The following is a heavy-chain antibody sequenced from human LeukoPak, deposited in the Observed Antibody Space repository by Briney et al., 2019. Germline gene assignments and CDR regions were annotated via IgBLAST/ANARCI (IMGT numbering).Heavy chain of an antibody. J-gene: IGHJ4*02. CDR1: NASIISSSYY. CDR2: IYYRGRT. V-gene: IGHV4-39*01. D-gene: IGHD3-22*01. Sequence: PSETLSLTCSVSNASIISSSYYWGWIRQPPGKGLEWIGSIYYRGRTYYNPSLKIRVTISADTSKNQLSLNLNSVTASDTAVYYCARQKILDDNYDSSGYYVDQWGQGSLVTVSS. CDR3: ARQKILDDNYDSSGYYVDQ.